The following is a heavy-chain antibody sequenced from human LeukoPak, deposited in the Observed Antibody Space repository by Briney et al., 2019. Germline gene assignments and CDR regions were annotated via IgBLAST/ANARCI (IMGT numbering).Heavy chain of an antibody. V-gene: IGHV1-8*01. CDR1: GYTFTSYD. CDR2: MNPNSGNT. J-gene: IGHJ6*02. D-gene: IGHD6-13*01. Sequence: ASVKVSCKASGYTFTSYDINWVRQATGQGLEWMGWMNPNSGNTGCAQKFQGRVTMTRNTSISTAYMELSSLRPEDTAVYYCARYSSSWYFNYYYYGMDVWGQGTTVTVSS. CDR3: ARYSSSWYFNYYYYGMDV.